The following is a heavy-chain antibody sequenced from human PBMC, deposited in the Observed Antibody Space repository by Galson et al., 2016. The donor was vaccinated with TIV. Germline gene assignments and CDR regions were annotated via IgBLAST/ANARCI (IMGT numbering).Heavy chain of an antibody. Sequence: SLRLSCAASRSIFSTYAIHWVRQAPGKGPEWVAAISYDGRDKEYADSVKGRFTISRDTSKSAVSLQVSSLRVEDTAIYYCARDYTFGIAVPGYWGQGTLVTVSS. V-gene: IGHV3-30-3*01. CDR2: ISYDGRDK. CDR3: ARDYTFGIAVPGY. D-gene: IGHD6-19*01. J-gene: IGHJ4*02. CDR1: RSIFSTYA.